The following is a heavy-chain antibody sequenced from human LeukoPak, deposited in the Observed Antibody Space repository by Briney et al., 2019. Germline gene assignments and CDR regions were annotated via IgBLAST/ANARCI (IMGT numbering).Heavy chain of an antibody. J-gene: IGHJ4*02. V-gene: IGHV3-21*01. D-gene: IGHD4-17*01. Sequence: GGSLRLSCAASGFTFITYSMNWVRQAPGKGLEWVSSISSSSYIYYTDSVKGRFTISRDNAKNSLYLQMSSLRAEDTAVYYCARDSYGDYAVDYWGQGTLVTVSS. CDR3: ARDSYGDYAVDY. CDR2: ISSSSYI. CDR1: GFTFITYS.